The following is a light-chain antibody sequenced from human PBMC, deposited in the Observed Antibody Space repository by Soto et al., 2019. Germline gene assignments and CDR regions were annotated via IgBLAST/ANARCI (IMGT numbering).Light chain of an antibody. CDR2: KAS. CDR3: QQYSIYPIT. J-gene: IGKJ4*01. CDR1: QSISYW. V-gene: IGKV1-5*03. Sequence: DIQMTQSPSTLSASVGARVIITCRASQSISYWLAWYQQKPGKAPKSLIYKASSLGSGVPSRFSGSGSGTEFTLTISSLQPDDFATYYCQQYSIYPITFGGGTEVEIK.